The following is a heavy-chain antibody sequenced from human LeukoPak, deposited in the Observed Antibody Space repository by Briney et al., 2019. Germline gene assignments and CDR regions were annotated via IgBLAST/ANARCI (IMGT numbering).Heavy chain of an antibody. D-gene: IGHD3-3*01. CDR3: ARDGGGAYDFWSFDYYYGMDV. J-gene: IGHJ6*02. CDR2: ISSSSSYI. CDR1: GFTFSSYS. Sequence: GGSLRLSCAASGFTFSSYSMNWVRQAPGKGLEWVSSISSSSSYIYYADSVKGRFTISRDNAKNSLYLQMNSLRAEDTAVYYCARDGGGAYDFWSFDYYYGMDVWGQGTTVTVSS. V-gene: IGHV3-21*01.